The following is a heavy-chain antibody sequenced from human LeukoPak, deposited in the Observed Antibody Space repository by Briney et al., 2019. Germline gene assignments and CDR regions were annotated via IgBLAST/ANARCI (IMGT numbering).Heavy chain of an antibody. J-gene: IGHJ4*02. Sequence: PGGTLRLSCAASGFTFSTYGMNWVRQAPGKGLEWVSSISGSGRNTYYAYSVRGRFTISRDNLRNTLYLQMNSLRVEDTAIYYCAKDPGSSGISWGQGTLVIVSS. V-gene: IGHV3-23*01. CDR2: ISGSGRNT. CDR3: AKDPGSSGIS. CDR1: GFTFSTYG. D-gene: IGHD3-10*01.